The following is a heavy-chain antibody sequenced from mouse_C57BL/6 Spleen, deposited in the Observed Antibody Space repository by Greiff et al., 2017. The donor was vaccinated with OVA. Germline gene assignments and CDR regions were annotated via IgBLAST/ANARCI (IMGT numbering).Heavy chain of an antibody. D-gene: IGHD2-4*01. CDR2: IDPENGDT. Sequence: VQLKQSGAELVRPGASVKLSCTASGFNIKDDYMHWVKQRPEQGLEWIGWIDPENGDTEYASKFQGKATITADTSSNTAYLQLSSLTSEDTAVYYCTTEGSIYYDYDGFAYWGQGTLVTVSA. CDR1: GFNIKDDY. V-gene: IGHV14-4*01. CDR3: TTEGSIYYDYDGFAY. J-gene: IGHJ3*01.